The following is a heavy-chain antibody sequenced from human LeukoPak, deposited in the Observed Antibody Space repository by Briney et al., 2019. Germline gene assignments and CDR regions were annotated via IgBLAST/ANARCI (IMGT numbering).Heavy chain of an antibody. CDR2: ISYDGSNK. D-gene: IGHD3-22*01. CDR1: GYTFTSYY. J-gene: IGHJ4*02. V-gene: IGHV3-30-3*01. Sequence: SCKASGYTFTSYYMHWVRQAPGKGLEWVAVISYDGSNKYYADSVKGRFTISRDNSKNTLYLQMNSLRAEDTAVYYCARSPMIVVDYWGQGTLVTVSS. CDR3: ARSPMIVVDY.